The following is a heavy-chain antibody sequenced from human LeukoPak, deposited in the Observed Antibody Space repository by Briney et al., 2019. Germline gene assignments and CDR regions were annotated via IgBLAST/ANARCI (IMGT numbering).Heavy chain of an antibody. CDR1: GGSISSGGYY. V-gene: IGHV4-31*03. CDR2: IYYSGST. J-gene: IGHJ6*02. Sequence: SETLSLTCTVSGGSISSGGYYWSWIRQHPGKGLEWIGYIYYSGSTYYNPSLKSRVTISVDTSKNQFSLKLSSVTAADTAVYYCARGTGDYYYYGMDVWGQGTTVTDSS. CDR3: ARGTGDYYYYGMDV. D-gene: IGHD7-27*01.